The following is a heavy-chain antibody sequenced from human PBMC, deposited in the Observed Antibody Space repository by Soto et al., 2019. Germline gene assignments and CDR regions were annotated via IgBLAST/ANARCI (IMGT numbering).Heavy chain of an antibody. V-gene: IGHV1-18*01. Sequence: QVHLVQSGAEVKKPGASVKVSCKGSGYGFTTYGITWVRQAPGQGLEWMAWISAHKGNTNYAQKVQGRGTVTRDTSTSTAYMELRSLRYDDTAVYYCARGRYGDYWGQGALVTVSS. D-gene: IGHD1-1*01. J-gene: IGHJ4*02. CDR2: ISAHKGNT. CDR3: ARGRYGDY. CDR1: GYGFTTYG.